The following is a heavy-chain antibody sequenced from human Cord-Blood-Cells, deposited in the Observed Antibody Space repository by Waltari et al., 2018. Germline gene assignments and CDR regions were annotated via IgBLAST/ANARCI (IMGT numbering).Heavy chain of an antibody. CDR1: GYTFTGYY. CDR3: ARGSADSGYDFDIDY. V-gene: IGHV1-2*04. D-gene: IGHD5-12*01. J-gene: IGHJ4*02. Sequence: QVQLVQSGAEVKKPGASVTVSCKASGYTFTGYYMHWVRQAPGQGLEWMGWINPNSGGTNYAQKFQGWVTMTRDTSISTAYMELSRLRSDDTAVYYCARGSADSGYDFDIDYWGQGTLVTVSS. CDR2: INPNSGGT.